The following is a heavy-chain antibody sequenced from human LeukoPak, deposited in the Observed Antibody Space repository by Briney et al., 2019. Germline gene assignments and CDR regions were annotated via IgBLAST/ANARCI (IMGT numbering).Heavy chain of an antibody. V-gene: IGHV3-74*01. J-gene: IGHJ4*02. Sequence: GGSLRLSCAASGFTFSSFWMHWVRQVPGKGLVWVSGIDTDGTNTNYADSVKGRFTISRDNAKSTIFLQMNSLRAEDTAVYYCARVEFTGYVYYFDYWGQGALVTVSS. CDR1: GFTFSSFW. CDR3: ARVEFTGYVYYFDY. D-gene: IGHD5-12*01. CDR2: IDTDGTNT.